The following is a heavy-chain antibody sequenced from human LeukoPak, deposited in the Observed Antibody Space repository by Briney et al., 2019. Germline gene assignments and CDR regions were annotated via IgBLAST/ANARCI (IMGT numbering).Heavy chain of an antibody. J-gene: IGHJ5*02. CDR3: AKDQSYYNWFDP. CDR2: IDANGAGT. Sequence: GGSLRLSCAASGFTFSSYAMTWVRQAPGKGLEWVSSIDANGAGTFYADSVKGRFSISRDNAKNTLGLQMHSLTAEDTAVYYCAKDQSYYNWFDPRGQGTLVTVSS. CDR1: GFTFSSYA. D-gene: IGHD3-10*01. V-gene: IGHV3-23*01.